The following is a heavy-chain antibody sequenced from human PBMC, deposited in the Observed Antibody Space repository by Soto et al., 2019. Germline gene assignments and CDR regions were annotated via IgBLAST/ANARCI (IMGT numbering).Heavy chain of an antibody. CDR1: GDSVYSGSAA. CDR3: ARGPSPLAY. D-gene: IGHD6-6*01. CDR2: TYYRSRWYS. J-gene: IGHJ4*02. V-gene: IGHV6-1*01. Sequence: PSQSLSLTCAVSGDSVYSGSAAWNWIRQSPSRGLEWLGRTYYRSRWYSDYAGSVKSRITINADTSKNQFSLHLNSVTPQDTAVYYCARGPSPLAYWGRGTVVTVSS.